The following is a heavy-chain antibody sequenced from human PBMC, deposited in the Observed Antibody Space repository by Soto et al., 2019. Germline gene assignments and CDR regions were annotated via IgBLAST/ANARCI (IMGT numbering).Heavy chain of an antibody. D-gene: IGHD3-10*01. J-gene: IGHJ4*02. CDR1: GGSISRGGYY. V-gene: IGHV4-31*03. CDR3: ARIYGSGSMLFDY. CDR2: IYYSGST. Sequence: PSETLSLTCTVSGGSISRGGYYWSWIRQHPGRGLEWIGYIYYSGSTYYNPSLKSRVTISVDTSKNQFSLKLSSVTAADTAVYYCARIYGSGSMLFDYWGQGTLVTVSS.